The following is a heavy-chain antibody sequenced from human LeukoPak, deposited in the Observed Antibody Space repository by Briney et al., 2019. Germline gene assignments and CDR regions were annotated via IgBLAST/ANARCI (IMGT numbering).Heavy chain of an antibody. CDR1: GYTFTSYG. Sequence: ASVKVSCKASGYTFTSYGISWVRQAPGQGLEWMGWISAYNGNTNYAQKLQGRVTMTTDTSTSTAYMELRSLRSDDTAVYYCARDRRMWLADYYFDYWGQGTLVTVSS. V-gene: IGHV1-18*01. J-gene: IGHJ4*02. CDR2: ISAYNGNT. D-gene: IGHD6-19*01. CDR3: ARDRRMWLADYYFDY.